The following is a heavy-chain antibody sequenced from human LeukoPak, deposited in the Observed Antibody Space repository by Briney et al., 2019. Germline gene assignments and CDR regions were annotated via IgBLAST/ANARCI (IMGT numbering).Heavy chain of an antibody. CDR2: IYYSGST. V-gene: IGHV4-59*08. D-gene: IGHD5-18*01. Sequence: SETLSLTCTVSGGSISSYYWSWIRQPPGKGLEWIGYIYYSGSTNYNPSLKSRVTISVDTSKHQFSLKLSSVTVADTAVYYCARHEYSYGYSGEADYWGQGTLVTVSS. CDR3: ARHEYSYGYSGEADY. CDR1: GGSISSYY. J-gene: IGHJ4*02.